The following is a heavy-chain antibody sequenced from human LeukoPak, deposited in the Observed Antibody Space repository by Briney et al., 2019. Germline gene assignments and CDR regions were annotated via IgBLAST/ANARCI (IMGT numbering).Heavy chain of an antibody. V-gene: IGHV1-2*02. Sequence: ASVKVSCKASGYTFTGYYMHWVRQAPGQGLEWMGWINPNSGGTNYAQKFQGRVTMTRDTSISTAYMELSRLRSDDTAVYYCARSITIFGVVIISYNWFDPWGQGTLVTVSS. CDR3: ARSITIFGVVIISYNWFDP. D-gene: IGHD3-3*01. J-gene: IGHJ5*02. CDR1: GYTFTGYY. CDR2: INPNSGGT.